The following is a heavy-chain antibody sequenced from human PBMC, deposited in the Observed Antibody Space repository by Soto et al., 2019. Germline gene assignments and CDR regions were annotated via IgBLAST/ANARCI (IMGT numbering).Heavy chain of an antibody. Sequence: PSETLSLTCTVSGGSISSGGYYWRWIRQHPGKGLEWIGYIYYSGSTYYNPSLKSRVTISVDTSKNQFSLKLSSVTAADTAVYYCARSSSGWYYFDYWGQGTLVTVSS. D-gene: IGHD6-19*01. CDR3: ARSSSGWYYFDY. CDR2: IYYSGST. J-gene: IGHJ4*02. V-gene: IGHV4-31*02. CDR1: GGSISSGGYY.